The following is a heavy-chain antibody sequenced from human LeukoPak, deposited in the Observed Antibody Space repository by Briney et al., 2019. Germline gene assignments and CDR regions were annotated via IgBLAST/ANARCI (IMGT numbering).Heavy chain of an antibody. CDR3: AKAAVRYYFDY. CDR1: GFTFDDYA. J-gene: IGHJ4*02. Sequence: GGSLRLSCAASGFTFDDYAMHWVRQAPGKGLEWVSGISWNSGSIGYADSVKGRFTISRDNAKNSLYLQMNSLRAEDTAVYYCAKAAVRYYFDYWGQGTLVTVSS. CDR2: ISWNSGSI. V-gene: IGHV3-9*01. D-gene: IGHD4-17*01.